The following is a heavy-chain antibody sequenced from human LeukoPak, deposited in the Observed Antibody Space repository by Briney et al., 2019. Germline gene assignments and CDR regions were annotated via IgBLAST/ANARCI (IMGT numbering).Heavy chain of an antibody. V-gene: IGHV5-10-1*01. CDR1: GSRFTSYW. D-gene: IGHD6-19*01. CDR2: IDPIDSYT. J-gene: IGHJ4*02. CDR3: AREDSSGWYDY. Sequence: GAPRKIPGNGPGSRFTSYWSSGVRKMPGKGLEGMGKIDPIDSYTNYSPSFQGHVTISADKSIITAHLQWGSLKASDTAMYYCAREDSSGWYDYWGQGTRVTVSS.